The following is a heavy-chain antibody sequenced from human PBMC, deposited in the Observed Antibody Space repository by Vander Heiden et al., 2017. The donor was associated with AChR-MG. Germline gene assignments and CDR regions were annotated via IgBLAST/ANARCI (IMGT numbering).Heavy chain of an antibody. CDR3: ARDLGDSSGYYESYGMDV. CDR1: GFTFSSYG. J-gene: IGHJ6*02. Sequence: QVQLVESGGGVVQPGRSLRLSCAASGFTFSSYGMHWVRQAPGKGLEWVAVIWYDGSNKYYADSVNGRFTISRDNSKNTLYLQMNSLRAEETAVYYCARDLGDSSGYYESYGMDVWGQGTTVTVSS. D-gene: IGHD3-22*01. V-gene: IGHV3-33*01. CDR2: IWYDGSNK.